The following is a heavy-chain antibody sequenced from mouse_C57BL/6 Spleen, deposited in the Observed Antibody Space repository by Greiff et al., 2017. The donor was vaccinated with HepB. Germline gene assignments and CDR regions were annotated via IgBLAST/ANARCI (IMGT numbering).Heavy chain of an antibody. D-gene: IGHD4-1*01. CDR3: ASQLTGTNAMDY. V-gene: IGHV2-2*01. CDR1: GFSLTSYG. CDR2: IWSGGST. J-gene: IGHJ4*01. Sequence: VKLVESGPGLVQPSQSLSITCTVSGFSLTSYGVHWVRQSPGKGLEWLGVIWSGGSTDYNAAFISRLSISKDNSKSQVFFKMNSLQADDTAIYYCASQLTGTNAMDYWGQGTSVTVSS.